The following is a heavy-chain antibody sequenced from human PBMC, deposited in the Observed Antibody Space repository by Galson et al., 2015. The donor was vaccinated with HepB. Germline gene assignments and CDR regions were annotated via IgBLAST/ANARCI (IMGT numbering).Heavy chain of an antibody. D-gene: IGHD2-15*01. V-gene: IGHV3-30*04. CDR3: ARGIDTYSPGYYYGLDV. CDR1: GFNFSHYA. Sequence: SLRLSCAASGFNFSHYAVHWVRRAPGKGLDWVAVMAYDGGRKFYVDSVRGRLTISRDNPKNTMFLQMINLGSEDTGVYYCARGIDTYSPGYYYGLDVWGQGTTVTVSS. CDR2: MAYDGGRK. J-gene: IGHJ6*02.